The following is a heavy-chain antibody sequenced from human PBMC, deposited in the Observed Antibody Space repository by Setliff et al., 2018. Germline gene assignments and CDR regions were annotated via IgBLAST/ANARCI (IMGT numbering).Heavy chain of an antibody. CDR2: IQSTGNT. CDR3: AGTPARGTTWLSPFDY. Sequence: SETLSLTCTVSGGSVASGSYYWSWIRQPAGKGLEWIGLIQSTGNTNHNPSLQSRVTISIDTSKNQFSLKMTSVTATDTAMYYCAGTPARGTTWLSPFDYWGQGTLVTVSS. CDR1: GGSVASGSYY. J-gene: IGHJ4*02. D-gene: IGHD6-19*01. V-gene: IGHV4-61*02.